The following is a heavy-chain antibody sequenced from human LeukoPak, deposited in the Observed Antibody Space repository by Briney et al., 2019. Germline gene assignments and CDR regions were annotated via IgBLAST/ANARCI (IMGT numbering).Heavy chain of an antibody. V-gene: IGHV3-30*02. CDR3: AKALVINAYYFDY. Sequence: GGSLRLSCVASGFTFSSYGMHWVRQAPGKGLEWVAFIRYDGSNKYYADSVKGRFTISRDNSKNTLYLQMNSLRAEDTAVYYCAKALVINAYYFDYWGQGTLVTVSS. J-gene: IGHJ4*02. CDR2: IRYDGSNK. D-gene: IGHD3-9*01. CDR1: GFTFSSYG.